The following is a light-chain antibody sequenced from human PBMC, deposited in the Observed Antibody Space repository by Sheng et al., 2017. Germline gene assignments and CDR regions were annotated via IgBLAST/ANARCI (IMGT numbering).Light chain of an antibody. CDR2: DAS. J-gene: IGKJ5*01. CDR1: QSVSSY. Sequence: ENVLTQSPATLSLSPGERATLSCRAGQSVSSYLAWYQQKPGQAPRLLIYDASNRATGIPARFSGSGSGTDFTLTISSLEPEDFAVYYCQQRSNWPPRVTFGQGTRLEIK. V-gene: IGKV3-11*01. CDR3: QQRSNWPPRVT.